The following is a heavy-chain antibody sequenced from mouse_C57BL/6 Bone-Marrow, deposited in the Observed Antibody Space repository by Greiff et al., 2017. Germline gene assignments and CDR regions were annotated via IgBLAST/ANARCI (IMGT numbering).Heavy chain of an antibody. CDR3: ARCPYDGYYVYWYFDV. Sequence: QVQLQQPGAELVMPGASVKLSCKASGYTFTSYWMHWVKQRPGQGLEWIGEIDPSDSYTNYNQKFKGTSTLTVDTSSSTAYMQLSSLTSEDSAVYYCARCPYDGYYVYWYFDVWGTGTTVTVSS. D-gene: IGHD2-3*01. J-gene: IGHJ1*03. CDR1: GYTFTSYW. CDR2: IDPSDSYT. V-gene: IGHV1-69*01.